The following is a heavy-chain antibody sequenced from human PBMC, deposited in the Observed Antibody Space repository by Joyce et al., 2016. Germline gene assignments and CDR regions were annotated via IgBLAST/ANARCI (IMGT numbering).Heavy chain of an antibody. J-gene: IGHJ3*01. CDR3: AIGPMPPYAFDV. D-gene: IGHD2-2*01. V-gene: IGHV1-2*06. CDR2: INPDTGDT. Sequence: QVNLVQSGAEVKKPGASVKVSCKASGYSFSDSYIHWVRQAPGQGLQWMGRINPDTGDTIYAQKFQGRVTLTRDTFISTGYMEVSRLRSDDTAVYFCAIGPMPPYAFDVWGQGTLVTVST. CDR1: GYSFSDSY.